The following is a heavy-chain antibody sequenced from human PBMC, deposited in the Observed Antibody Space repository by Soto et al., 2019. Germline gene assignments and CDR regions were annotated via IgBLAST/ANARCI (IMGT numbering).Heavy chain of an antibody. Sequence: QVQLVQSGAEVKKPGSSVKVSCQASGGSFSDYAIIWVRQAPGQGLEWMGGIIPMLGIADNAQKFQGRVIITADEYTSTVYMELSSLRSEDTAVYYCARDGDYYDSSGFQRDYHYYGMDVWGQGTTVTVAS. V-gene: IGHV1-69*01. D-gene: IGHD3-22*01. CDR2: IIPMLGIA. J-gene: IGHJ6*02. CDR1: GGSFSDYA. CDR3: ARDGDYYDSSGFQRDYHYYGMDV.